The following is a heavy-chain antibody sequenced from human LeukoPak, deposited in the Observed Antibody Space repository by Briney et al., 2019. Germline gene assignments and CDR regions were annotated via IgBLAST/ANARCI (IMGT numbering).Heavy chain of an antibody. CDR2: ITPMSATP. Sequence: GASVKVSCKTSAGTFSRYAIGWVRQAPGQGLEWMGRITPMSATPSQTQWIQGRVTITADISTNTVYLDLSSLRSEDTALYFCAGDPPGTPVGFDIWGQGTMVTVSS. CDR3: AGDPPGTPVGFDI. D-gene: IGHD3-10*01. J-gene: IGHJ3*02. V-gene: IGHV1-69*06. CDR1: AGTFSRYA.